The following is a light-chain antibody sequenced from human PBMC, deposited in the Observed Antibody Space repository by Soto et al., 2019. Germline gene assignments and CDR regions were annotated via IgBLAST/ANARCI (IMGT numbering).Light chain of an antibody. CDR1: QSVSSS. CDR3: QQYNNWPPLT. CDR2: GAS. Sequence: EIVLTQSPATLSVSPGETATLSCRASQSVSSSLAWYQQTPGRAPRLLIYGASNRATDIPTRFSGSGSGTEFTLTISSLQSEDFAVYYCQQYNNWPPLTLGGGTKVDIK. V-gene: IGKV3-15*01. J-gene: IGKJ4*01.